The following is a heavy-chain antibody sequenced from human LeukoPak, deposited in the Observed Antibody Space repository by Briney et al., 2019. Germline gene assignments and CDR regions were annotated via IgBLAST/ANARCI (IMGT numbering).Heavy chain of an antibody. V-gene: IGHV3-20*04. Sequence: GESLTISCAISGGITDDYGMSWVRQTPGKGLEWVSGINWAGTNTYYSESVRGRFTISRDTAEKSLFLQIDSLRDDDTALYYCVKDLSSNWYSFDYWGQGTLVTVSS. CDR1: GGITDDYG. CDR2: INWAGTNT. CDR3: VKDLSSNWYSFDY. D-gene: IGHD6-13*01. J-gene: IGHJ4*02.